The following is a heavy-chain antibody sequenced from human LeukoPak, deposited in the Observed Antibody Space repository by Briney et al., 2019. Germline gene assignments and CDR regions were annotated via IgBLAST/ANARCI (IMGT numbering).Heavy chain of an antibody. CDR2: LSGYNGNT. V-gene: IGHV1-18*01. Sequence: ASVRVSCQAFGYTFISYGINWVRQAPGQGLEWMGWLSGYNGNTNYAQKLQGRGTMTTDTSTNTAYMELRSLRSDDTAVYYCVRGEFRGAFQAPEYFHHWGQGTLVTVS. D-gene: IGHD3-10*01. CDR3: VRGEFRGAFQAPEYFHH. CDR1: GYTFISYG. J-gene: IGHJ1*01.